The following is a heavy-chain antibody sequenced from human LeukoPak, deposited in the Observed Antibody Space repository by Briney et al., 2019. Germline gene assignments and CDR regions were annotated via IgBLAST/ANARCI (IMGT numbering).Heavy chain of an antibody. CDR2: INEDGSEK. V-gene: IGHV3-7*01. J-gene: IGHJ6*02. CDR1: GGSFSGYY. D-gene: IGHD3-3*01. Sequence: PSETLSLTCAVYGGSFSGYYWSWIRQPPGKGLEWVANINEDGSEKYCADSVKGRFTISRDNAKDSLYLQIHSLRVEDTAVYYCARYEMDVWGQGTTVTVSS. CDR3: ARYEMDV.